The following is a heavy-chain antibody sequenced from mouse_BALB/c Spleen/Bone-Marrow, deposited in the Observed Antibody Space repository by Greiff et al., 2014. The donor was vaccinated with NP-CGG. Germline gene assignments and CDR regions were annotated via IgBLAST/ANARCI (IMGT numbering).Heavy chain of an antibody. CDR2: IYPGNVNT. J-gene: IGHJ4*01. Sequence: VQLQQSGPELVKPGASVRISCEASGYTFTSYYIHWVKQRPGQGLEWIGWIYPGNVNTKYNEKFKGKATLTADKSSSTAHMQLSSLTSEDSAVYFCARDTMDYWGQGTSVTVSS. CDR1: GYTFTSYY. V-gene: IGHV1S56*01. CDR3: ARDTMDY.